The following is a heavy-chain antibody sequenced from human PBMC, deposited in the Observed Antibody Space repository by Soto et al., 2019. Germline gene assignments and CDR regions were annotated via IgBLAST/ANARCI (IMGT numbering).Heavy chain of an antibody. CDR1: GGTFSTNT. CDR3: ARQFDPDTSGYYYAY. CDR2: IMPIFGSA. Sequence: GASVKVSCKASGGTFSTNTISWVRQAPGQGLEWMGGIMPIFGSANYAQKFQGRVTITADEYTRTVYMELSRLRSEDTAVYYCARQFDPDTSGYYYAYWGQGTLVTVSS. J-gene: IGHJ4*02. D-gene: IGHD3-22*01. V-gene: IGHV1-69*13.